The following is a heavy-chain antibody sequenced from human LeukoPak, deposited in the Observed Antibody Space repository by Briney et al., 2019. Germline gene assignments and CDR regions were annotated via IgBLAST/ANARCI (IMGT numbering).Heavy chain of an antibody. D-gene: IGHD3-10*01. V-gene: IGHV1-18*01. CDR2: ISAYNGNT. CDR3: ARDTMVRGVMDYYSMDV. J-gene: IGHJ6*02. Sequence: ASVKVSCKASGYTFISYGISWVRQAPGQGLEWMGWISAYNGNTNYAQKLQGRVTMTTDTSTSTAYMELRSLRSDDTAVYYCARDTMVRGVMDYYSMDVWGQGTTVTVSS. CDR1: GYTFISYG.